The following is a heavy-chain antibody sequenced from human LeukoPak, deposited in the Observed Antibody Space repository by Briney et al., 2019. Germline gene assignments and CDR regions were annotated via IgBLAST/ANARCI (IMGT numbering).Heavy chain of an antibody. CDR3: ASNPRWGYYFDY. CDR1: GYTFTSYG. D-gene: IGHD4-23*01. V-gene: IGHV1-18*01. J-gene: IGHJ4*02. Sequence: ASVKVSCKASGYTFTSYGFSWVRQAPGQGLEWMGWISAYNGNTNYAQKFQGRVTMTTDTPTSTAYMELRSLRSDDTAVYYCASNPRWGYYFDYWGQGTLVTVSS. CDR2: ISAYNGNT.